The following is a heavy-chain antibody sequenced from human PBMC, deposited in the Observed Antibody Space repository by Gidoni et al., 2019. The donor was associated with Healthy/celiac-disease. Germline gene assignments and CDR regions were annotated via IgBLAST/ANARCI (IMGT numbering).Heavy chain of an antibody. D-gene: IGHD5-18*01. CDR1: GGTFSSYA. CDR2: IIPIFGTA. J-gene: IGHJ6*02. V-gene: IGHV1-69*06. Sequence: QVQLVQSGAEVKKPGSSVKVSCKASGGTFSSYAISWVRQAPGQGLEWMGGIIPIFGTANYAQKFQGRVTITADKSTSTAYMELSSLRSEDTAVYYCALSDVDTAMVTRTYSIRGYYGMDVWGQGTTVTVSS. CDR3: ALSDVDTAMVTRTYSIRGYYGMDV.